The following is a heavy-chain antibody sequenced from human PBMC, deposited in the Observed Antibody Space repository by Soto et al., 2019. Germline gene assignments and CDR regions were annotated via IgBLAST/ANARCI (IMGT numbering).Heavy chain of an antibody. D-gene: IGHD6-19*01. CDR2: ISSSSSYI. V-gene: IGHV3-21*01. J-gene: IGHJ2*01. Sequence: EVQLVESGGGLVKPGGSLRLSCAASGFTFSSYSRNWVRQPPGKGLEWVSSISSSSSYIYYADSVKGRFTISRDNAKNSLYLQMNSLRAEDTAVYYCARDQVAGTRYFDLWGRGTLVTVSS. CDR3: ARDQVAGTRYFDL. CDR1: GFTFSSYS.